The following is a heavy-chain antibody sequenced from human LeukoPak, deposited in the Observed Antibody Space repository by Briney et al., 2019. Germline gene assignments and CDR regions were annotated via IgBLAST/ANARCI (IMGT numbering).Heavy chain of an antibody. CDR3: AREEQWLVIHY. J-gene: IGHJ4*02. CDR2: INHSGST. D-gene: IGHD6-19*01. CDR1: GFTFSTYG. Sequence: GTLRLSCAASGFTFSTYGMNWVRHPPGKGLEWIGEINHSGSTNYNPSLKSRVTISVDTSKNQFSLKLSSVTAADTAVYYCAREEQWLVIHYWGQGTLVTVSS. V-gene: IGHV4-34*01.